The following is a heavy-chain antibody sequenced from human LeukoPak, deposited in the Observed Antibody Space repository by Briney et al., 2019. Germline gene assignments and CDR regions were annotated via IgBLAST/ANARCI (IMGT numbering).Heavy chain of an antibody. CDR3: AKDSHLVPRWYFDL. D-gene: IGHD6-13*01. V-gene: IGHV3-9*01. Sequence: GGSLRLSCAASGFTFDDYAMHWVRQAPGKGLEWVSGISWNSGSIGYADSVKGRFTISRDNAKNSLYLQMNSLRAEDTALYYCAKDSHLVPRWYFDLWGRGTLVTVSS. J-gene: IGHJ2*01. CDR2: ISWNSGSI. CDR1: GFTFDDYA.